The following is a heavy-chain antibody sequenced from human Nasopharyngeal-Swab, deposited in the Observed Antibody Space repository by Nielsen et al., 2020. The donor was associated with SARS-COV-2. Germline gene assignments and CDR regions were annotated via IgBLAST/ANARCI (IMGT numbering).Heavy chain of an antibody. V-gene: IGHV4-34*01. Sequence: RQAPGKGLEWIGEINHSGSTNYNPSLKSRVTISVDTSKNQFSLKLSSVTAADTAAYYCARAGDIRYYYYGMDVWGQGTTVTVSS. J-gene: IGHJ6*02. CDR3: ARAGDIRYYYYGMDV. CDR2: INHSGST. D-gene: IGHD2-21*01.